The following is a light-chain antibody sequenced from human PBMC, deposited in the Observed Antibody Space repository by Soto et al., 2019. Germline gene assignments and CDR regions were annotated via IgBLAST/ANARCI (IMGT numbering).Light chain of an antibody. V-gene: IGKV3-15*01. CDR1: QSVSRK. Sequence: EIVMTQSPVSLSVSPGERATLSCRASQSVSRKLVWYQQRPGQAPRLLMSFASDRATGIPARFSGSGSGTEFTLSISSLQSEDFAVYYCQQYNDWPWTFGQGTKVENK. CDR3: QQYNDWPWT. CDR2: FAS. J-gene: IGKJ1*01.